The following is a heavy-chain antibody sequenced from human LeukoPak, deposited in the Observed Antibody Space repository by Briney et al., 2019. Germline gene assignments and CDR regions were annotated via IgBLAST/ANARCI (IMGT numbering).Heavy chain of an antibody. Sequence: SQTLSLTCTVPGGSISSGVDYWRSIPRPPGKGLEWIGYIYYRGSTYYNPSLQRRVTISVDTSKNQYSLKLSSVTAADTAVYYCARGRRDYGDYNWFDPWGQGTLVAVSS. J-gene: IGHJ5*02. CDR3: ARGRRDYGDYNWFDP. D-gene: IGHD4-17*01. CDR1: GGSISSGVDY. CDR2: IYYRGST. V-gene: IGHV4-30-4*08.